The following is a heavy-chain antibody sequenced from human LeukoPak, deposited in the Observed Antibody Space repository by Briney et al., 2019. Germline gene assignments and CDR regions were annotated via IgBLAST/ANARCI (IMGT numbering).Heavy chain of an antibody. V-gene: IGHV4-59*01. CDR1: GGSISSYY. CDR2: IYYSGST. Sequence: SETLSLTCTVSGGSISSYYWSWIRQPPGKGLEWIGYIYYSGSTNYNPSLKSRVTISVDTSKNQFSLKLSSVTAADTAVYYCARGRGGYYYYFDYRGQGTLVTVSS. CDR3: ARGRGGYYYYFDY. D-gene: IGHD3-22*01. J-gene: IGHJ4*02.